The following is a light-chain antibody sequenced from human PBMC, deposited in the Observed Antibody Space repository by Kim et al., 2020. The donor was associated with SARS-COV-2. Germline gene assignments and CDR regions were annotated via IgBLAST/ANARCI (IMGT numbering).Light chain of an antibody. CDR2: GEN. V-gene: IGLV3-19*01. J-gene: IGLJ3*02. Sequence: SSELTQDPAVSVALGQTVRITCRGDSLRTFYASWYQQKPRQAPVVVLYGENDRPSGIPDRFSGSISGDTASLTITGILAEDEADYYCNSRDSSGDHQVVFGGGTHLTVL. CDR3: NSRDSSGDHQVV. CDR1: SLRTFY.